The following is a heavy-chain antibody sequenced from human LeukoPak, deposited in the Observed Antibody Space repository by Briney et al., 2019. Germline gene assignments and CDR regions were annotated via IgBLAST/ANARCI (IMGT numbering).Heavy chain of an antibody. V-gene: IGHV3-23*01. D-gene: IGHD2-21*01. J-gene: IGHJ4*02. CDR1: GFTFDKYA. Sequence: GGSLRLSCAVSGFTFDKYAMRWVRQAPGKRLEWVSAITDRGDITYYADAVKGRFTISRDNSKNMLYLQMDSLRVEDTAIYFCAKRVSGVVGPVVDYWGQGTLVTVSS. CDR3: AKRVSGVVGPVVDY. CDR2: ITDRGDIT.